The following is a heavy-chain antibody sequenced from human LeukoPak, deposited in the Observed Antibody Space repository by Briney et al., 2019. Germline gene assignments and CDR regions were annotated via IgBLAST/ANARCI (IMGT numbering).Heavy chain of an antibody. CDR1: GGSISSCSYY. CDR3: ARQDVKNWFDP. Sequence: PSETLSLTCTVSGGSISSCSYYWGWIRQPPGKGLEWIGSIYYSGSTYYNPSLKSRVTISVDTSKNQFSLKLSSVTAADTAVYYCARQDVKNWFDPWGQGTLVTVSS. V-gene: IGHV4-39*01. CDR2: IYYSGST. J-gene: IGHJ5*02.